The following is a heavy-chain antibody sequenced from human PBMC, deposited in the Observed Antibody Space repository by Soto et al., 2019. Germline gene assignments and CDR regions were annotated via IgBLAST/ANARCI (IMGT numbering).Heavy chain of an antibody. CDR3: ARDGARDCSSSSCYIRGYYYYYGMDV. D-gene: IGHD2-2*02. CDR2: IWYDGGNK. Sequence: ESGGGVVQPGGSLRLSCAASGFTFSSFAMHWVRQAPGKGLEWVAVIWYDGGNKYYADSVKGRFTISRDNSKNTLYLQVNSLRAEDTAVYYCARDGARDCSSSSCYIRGYYYYYGMDVWGQGTTVTVSS. V-gene: IGHV3-33*01. CDR1: GFTFSSFA. J-gene: IGHJ6*02.